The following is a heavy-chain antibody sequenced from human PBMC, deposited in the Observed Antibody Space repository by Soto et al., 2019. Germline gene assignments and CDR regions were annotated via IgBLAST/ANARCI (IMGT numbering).Heavy chain of an antibody. CDR1: GFTFDNYA. CDR3: AKRGRGNSES. J-gene: IGHJ5*02. CDR2: ISGSGRST. V-gene: IGHV3-23*01. D-gene: IGHD2-21*01. Sequence: GSLRLSCAASGFTFDNYAMSWVRQAPGQGLEWVSAISGSGRSTYYADSVRGRFTISRDNSKNTLSLQMNSLRAEDTAQYYCAKRGRGNSESWGQGTQVTVSS.